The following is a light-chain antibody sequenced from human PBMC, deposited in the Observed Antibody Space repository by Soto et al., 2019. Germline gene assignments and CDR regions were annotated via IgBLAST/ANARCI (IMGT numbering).Light chain of an antibody. Sequence: DIVMTQSPLSLPVTPGEPASISCRSSQSLLHSNGYNYLDWYLQKPGQSPQLLIYLGSNRASGVPDRCSGSGSGTEFTLKISRVEAEDVGVYCCMQPLETPWTFGQGAQVEIQ. J-gene: IGKJ1*01. CDR1: QSLLHSNGYNY. CDR2: LGS. CDR3: MQPLETPWT. V-gene: IGKV2-28*01.